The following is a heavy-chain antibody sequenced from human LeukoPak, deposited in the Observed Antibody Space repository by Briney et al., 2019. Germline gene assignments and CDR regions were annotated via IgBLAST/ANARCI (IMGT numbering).Heavy chain of an antibody. V-gene: IGHV1-69*01. CDR3: ARGSWSMIVVVITGMDV. CDR2: IIPIFGTA. J-gene: IGHJ6*02. D-gene: IGHD3-22*01. CDR1: GGTFSSYA. Sequence: SVNVSCKASGGTFSSYAISWVRQAPGQGLEWMGGIIPIFGTANYAQKFQGRVTITADESTSTAYMELSSLRSEDTAVYYCARGSWSMIVVVITGMDVWGQGTTVTVSS.